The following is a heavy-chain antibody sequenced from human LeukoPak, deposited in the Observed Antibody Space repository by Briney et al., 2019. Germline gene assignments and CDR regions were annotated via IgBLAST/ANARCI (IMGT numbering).Heavy chain of an antibody. CDR2: ILYSGST. V-gene: IGHV4-59*01. D-gene: IGHD2-15*01. Sequence: SETLSLTCSVSGDSISPYYWSWIRQSPEKGLEWIGYILYSGSTNYNPSPKSRITISIDPSKKQFSLNLTSVTAADTAVYYCARAGGRYYSGWEFDSWGQGTLVTVSS. CDR1: GDSISPYY. J-gene: IGHJ4*02. CDR3: ARAGGRYYSGWEFDS.